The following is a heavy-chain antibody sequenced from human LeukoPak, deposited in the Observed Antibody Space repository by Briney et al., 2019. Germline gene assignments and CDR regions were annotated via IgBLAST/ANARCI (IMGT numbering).Heavy chain of an antibody. D-gene: IGHD6-6*01. J-gene: IGHJ4*02. CDR3: ARDPWKLVQYYFDY. Sequence: GRSLRLSCAASGFTFSSYAMHWVRQAPGKGLEWVAVISYDGSNKYYADSVKGRFTISRDNSKNTLYLQMNSLRAEDTAVYYCARDPWKLVQYYFDYWGQGTLVTVSS. CDR1: GFTFSSYA. CDR2: ISYDGSNK. V-gene: IGHV3-30-3*01.